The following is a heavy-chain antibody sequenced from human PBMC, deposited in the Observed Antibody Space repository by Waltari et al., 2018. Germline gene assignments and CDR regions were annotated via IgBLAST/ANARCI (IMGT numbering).Heavy chain of an antibody. CDR1: GDSMGSRDF. Sequence: QLQLQQSGPGLVKPSESLSLTCAVSGDSMGSRDFWSWVRQSPGKGLAWIGQVHRSGRTNYNPSLASRVTMSIYTSNSQFSLKVTSATTADTAIYYCARDRGRGLYLDSWGQGILVTVSP. D-gene: IGHD2-15*01. J-gene: IGHJ4*02. V-gene: IGHV4-4*02. CDR3: ARDRGRGLYLDS. CDR2: VHRSGRT.